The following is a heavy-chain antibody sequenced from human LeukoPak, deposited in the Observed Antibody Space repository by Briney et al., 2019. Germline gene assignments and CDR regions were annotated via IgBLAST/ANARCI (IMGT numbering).Heavy chain of an antibody. CDR1: GFTFSSYS. J-gene: IGHJ4*02. D-gene: IGHD6-13*01. V-gene: IGHV3-48*04. CDR3: ARDQAAAQNDY. CDR2: ISSSSSTM. Sequence: GGSLRLSCAASGFTFSSYSMNWVRQAPGKGLEWVSYISSSSSTMYYADSVKGRFTISRDNAKNSLYLQMNSLRAEDTAVYYCARDQAAAQNDYWGQGTLVTVSS.